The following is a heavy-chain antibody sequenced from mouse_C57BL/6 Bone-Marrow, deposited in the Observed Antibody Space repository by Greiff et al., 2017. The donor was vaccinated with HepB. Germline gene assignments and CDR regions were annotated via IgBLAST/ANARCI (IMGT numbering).Heavy chain of an antibody. CDR3: ARDRGDYEYFDY. CDR1: GFTFSSYA. Sequence: EVKLVESGGGLVKPGGSLKLSCAASGFTFSSYAMSWVRQTPEKRLEWVATISDGGSYTYYPDNVKGRFTISRDNAKNNLYLQMSHLKSEDTAMYYCARDRGDYEYFDYWGQGTTLTVSS. J-gene: IGHJ2*01. V-gene: IGHV5-4*01. D-gene: IGHD2-4*01. CDR2: ISDGGSYT.